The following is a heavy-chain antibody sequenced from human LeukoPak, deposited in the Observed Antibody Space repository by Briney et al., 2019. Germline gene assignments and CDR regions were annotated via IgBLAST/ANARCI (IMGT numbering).Heavy chain of an antibody. J-gene: IGHJ4*02. V-gene: IGHV3-66*04. Sequence: GESLRLSCAASGFTLSSNYMSWVRQAPGKGLEWVSIIYSDGTTYYADSVKGRFTISRDNSKNTVYLQMNSLRAEDRAVYYCARPGAAVAGTVFNYWGEGTVVTVSS. D-gene: IGHD6-13*01. CDR1: GFTLSSNY. CDR2: IYSDGTT. CDR3: ARPGAAVAGTVFNY.